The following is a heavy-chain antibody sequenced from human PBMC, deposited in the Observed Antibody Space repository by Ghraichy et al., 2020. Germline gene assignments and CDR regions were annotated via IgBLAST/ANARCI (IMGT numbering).Heavy chain of an antibody. CDR1: GYTFTSYD. J-gene: IGHJ2*01. D-gene: IGHD6-19*01. CDR3: ARGPRIAVAGTTFWYFDL. CDR2: MNPNSGNT. Sequence: ASVKVSCKASGYTFTSYDINWVRQATGQGLEWMGWMNPNSGNTDYAQKFQGRVTMTRNTSISTAYMELSSLRSEDTAVYYCARGPRIAVAGTTFWYFDLWCRGTLVTVSS. V-gene: IGHV1-8*01.